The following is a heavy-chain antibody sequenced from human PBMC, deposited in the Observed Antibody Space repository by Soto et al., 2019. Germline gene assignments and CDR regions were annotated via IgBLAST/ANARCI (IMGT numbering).Heavy chain of an antibody. D-gene: IGHD6-13*01. J-gene: IGHJ6*02. Sequence: SVKVSCKASGGTFSSYAISWVRQAPGQGLEWMGGIIPIFGTANYAQKFQGRVTITADESTSTAYMELSSLRSEDTAVYYCARQAAAGTSGYYYYGMDVWGQGTTVTVSS. CDR1: GGTFSSYA. CDR3: ARQAAAGTSGYYYYGMDV. CDR2: IIPIFGTA. V-gene: IGHV1-69*13.